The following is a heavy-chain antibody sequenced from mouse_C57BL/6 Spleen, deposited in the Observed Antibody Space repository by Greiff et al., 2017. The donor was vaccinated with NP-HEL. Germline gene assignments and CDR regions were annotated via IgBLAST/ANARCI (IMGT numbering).Heavy chain of an antibody. CDR3: ARSTVVAPEDY. CDR1: GFNIKDYY. Sequence: EVKVVESGAELVKPGASVKLSCTASGFNIKDYYMHWVKQRTEQGLEWIGRIDPEDGETKYAPKFQGKATITADTSSNTAYLQLSSLTSEDTAVYYCARSTVVAPEDYWGQGTSVTVSS. D-gene: IGHD1-1*01. CDR2: IDPEDGET. J-gene: IGHJ4*01. V-gene: IGHV14-2*01.